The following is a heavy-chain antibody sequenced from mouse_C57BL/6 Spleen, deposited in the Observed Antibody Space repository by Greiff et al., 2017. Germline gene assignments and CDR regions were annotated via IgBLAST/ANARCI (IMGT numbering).Heavy chain of an antibody. CDR1: GFTFSDYG. Sequence: EVKVVESGGGLVKPGGSLKLSCAASGFTFSDYGMHWVRQAPEKGLEWVAYISSGSSTIYYADTVKGRFTISRDNAKNTLFLQMTSLRSEDTAMYYCARRAPYYSNPGWCAYWGQGTLVTVSA. CDR2: ISSGSSTI. V-gene: IGHV5-17*01. CDR3: ARRAPYYSNPGWCAY. D-gene: IGHD2-5*01. J-gene: IGHJ3*01.